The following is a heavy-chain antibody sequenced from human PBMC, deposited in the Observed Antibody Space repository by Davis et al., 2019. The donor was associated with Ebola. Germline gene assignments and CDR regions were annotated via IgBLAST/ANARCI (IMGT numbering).Heavy chain of an antibody. CDR1: GYTFTSYA. V-gene: IGHV1-3*01. J-gene: IGHJ6*02. Sequence: ASVKVSCKASGYTFTSYALHWVRQAPGQRLEWMGWINAGNGNTKYSQKFQGRVTITRDTSASTAYMELSSLRSEDTAVYYCATNRNGGQLDYYGMDVWGQGTTVTVSS. D-gene: IGHD6-13*01. CDR2: INAGNGNT. CDR3: ATNRNGGQLDYYGMDV.